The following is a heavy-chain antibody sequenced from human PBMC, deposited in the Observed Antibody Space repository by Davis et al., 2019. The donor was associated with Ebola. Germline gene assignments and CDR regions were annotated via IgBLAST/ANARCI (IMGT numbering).Heavy chain of an antibody. CDR2: TSLTGST. CDR1: GGSITSISYY. CDR3: ARRMGV. J-gene: IGHJ6*02. Sequence: MPSETLSPTCTVSGGSITSISYYWGWIRQPPGQGLEWIGTTSLTGSTYYNPSLKSRLTLSVDTSKNQFPLKFTAVTAADTAVYYCARRMGVWGQGTTVTVSS. V-gene: IGHV4-39*01.